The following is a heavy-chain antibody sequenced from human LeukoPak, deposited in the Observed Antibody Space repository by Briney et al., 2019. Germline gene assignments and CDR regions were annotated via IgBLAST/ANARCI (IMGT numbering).Heavy chain of an antibody. CDR3: ARDRVLWYYYYYMDV. CDR1: GGSISSSSYY. J-gene: IGHJ6*03. V-gene: IGHV4-39*07. Sequence: SSETLSLTCTVSGGSISSSSYYWGWIRQPPGKGLEWIRSIYYSGSTYYNPSLKSRVTISVDTSKNQFSLKLSSVTAADTAVYYCARDRVLWYYYYYMDVWGKGTTVTVSS. CDR2: IYYSGST.